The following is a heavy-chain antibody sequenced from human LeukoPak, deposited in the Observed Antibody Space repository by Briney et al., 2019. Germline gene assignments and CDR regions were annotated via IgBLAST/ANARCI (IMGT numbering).Heavy chain of an antibody. CDR1: GGTFSSYA. J-gene: IGHJ4*02. Sequence: SVKVSCKASGGTFSSYAISWVRQAPGQGLEWMGRIIPIFGTASYAQKFQGRVTITTDESTGTAYMELSSLRSEDTAVYYCAREGRYCSGGSCYSDYWGQGTLVTVSS. CDR2: IIPIFGTA. D-gene: IGHD2-15*01. CDR3: AREGRYCSGGSCYSDY. V-gene: IGHV1-69*05.